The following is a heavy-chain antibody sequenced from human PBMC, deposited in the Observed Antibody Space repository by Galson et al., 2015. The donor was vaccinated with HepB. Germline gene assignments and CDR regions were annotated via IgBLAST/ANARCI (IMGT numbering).Heavy chain of an antibody. J-gene: IGHJ4*02. CDR3: ARLWWGEAAAGTYYFDY. CDR2: IYYSGST. Sequence: ETLSLTCPVSGGSISSSSYYWGWIRQPPGKGLEWIGSIYYSGSTYYNPSLKSRVTISVDTSKNQFSLKLSSVTAADTAVYYCARLWWGEAAAGTYYFDYWGQGTLVTVSS. CDR1: GGSISSSSYY. D-gene: IGHD6-13*01. V-gene: IGHV4-39*01.